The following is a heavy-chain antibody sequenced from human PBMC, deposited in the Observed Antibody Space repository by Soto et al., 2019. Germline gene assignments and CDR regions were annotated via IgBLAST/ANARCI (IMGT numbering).Heavy chain of an antibody. V-gene: IGHV1-69*06. CDR3: GGVAPGSTWDYFDS. J-gene: IGHJ4*02. CDR1: GDTFTKYA. CDR2: IVPVFGRV. Sequence: QVPLVQSGAEVRKPGSSVRVSCKASGDTFTKYAISWLRQAPGQGLEWMGGIVPVFGRVTYAQRFQDRVSIIADKSTSPSSGGWTSLTADDTAVYYWGGVAPGSTWDYFDSWGQGPLVTFPS. D-gene: IGHD2-2*01.